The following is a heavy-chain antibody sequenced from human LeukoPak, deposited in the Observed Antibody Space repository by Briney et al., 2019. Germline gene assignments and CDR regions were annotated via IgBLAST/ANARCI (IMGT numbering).Heavy chain of an antibody. J-gene: IGHJ4*02. CDR1: GFTFSSYA. V-gene: IGHV3-23*01. Sequence: GGSLGLSCAASGFTFSSYAMSWVRQAPGKGLEWVSAISGSGGSTYYADSVKGRFTISRDNAKNSLYLQMNSLRAEDTAVYYCARVPLASSDLTGYYFDYWGQGTLVTVSS. CDR3: ARVPLASSDLTGYYFDY. D-gene: IGHD6-25*01. CDR2: ISGSGGST.